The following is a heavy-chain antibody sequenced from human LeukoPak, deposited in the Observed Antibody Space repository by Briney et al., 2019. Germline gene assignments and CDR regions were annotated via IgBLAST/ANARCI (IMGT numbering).Heavy chain of an antibody. J-gene: IGHJ4*02. V-gene: IGHV4-61*01. CDR2: IYYSGST. D-gene: IGHD3-10*01. Sequence: PSETLSLTCTVSGGSISSSSYYWSWIRQPPGKGLEWIGYIYYSGSTNYNPSLKSRVTISADTSKNQFSLKLSSVTAADTAVYYCARGTYGSGSYGTGPLGYWGQGTLVTVSS. CDR3: ARGTYGSGSYGTGPLGY. CDR1: GGSISSSSYY.